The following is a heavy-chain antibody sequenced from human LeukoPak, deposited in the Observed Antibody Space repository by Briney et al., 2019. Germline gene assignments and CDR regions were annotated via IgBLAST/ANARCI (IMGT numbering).Heavy chain of an antibody. Sequence: ASVKVSCKASGYTFTSYAMNWVRQAPGQGLEWMGWINTSTGNPTYAQGFTGRFVFSLDTSVSTAYLQISSLKAEDTAVYYCARGGYVLLWFGESGGHFDYWGQGTLVTVSS. CDR3: ARGGYVLLWFGESGGHFDY. CDR2: INTSTGNP. V-gene: IGHV7-4-1*02. J-gene: IGHJ4*02. CDR1: GYTFTSYA. D-gene: IGHD3-10*01.